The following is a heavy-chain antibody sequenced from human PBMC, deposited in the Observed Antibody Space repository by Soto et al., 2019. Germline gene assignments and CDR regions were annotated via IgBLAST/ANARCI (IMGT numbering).Heavy chain of an antibody. J-gene: IGHJ3*02. Sequence: ASVKVSCKASGYTFTSYAMHWVRQAPGQRLEWMGWINAGNGNTKYSQKFQGRVTITRDTSASTAYMELSSLRSEDTAVYYCARDFLPLSKTKDAFDIWGQGRMVTLSS. CDR1: GYTFTSYA. CDR3: ARDFLPLSKTKDAFDI. V-gene: IGHV1-3*01. CDR2: INAGNGNT.